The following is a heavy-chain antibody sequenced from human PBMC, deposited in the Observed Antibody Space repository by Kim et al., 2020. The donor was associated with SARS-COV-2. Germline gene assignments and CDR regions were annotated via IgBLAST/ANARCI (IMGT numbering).Heavy chain of an antibody. J-gene: IGHJ3*02. CDR2: IYYSGST. D-gene: IGHD6-19*01. CDR3: ASNYGAVAEYAFDI. V-gene: IGHV4-61*01. Sequence: SETLSLICTVSGGSVSSGSYYWSWIRQPPGKGLEWIGYIYYSGSTNYNPSLKSRVTISVDTSKNQFSLKLSSVTAADTAVYYCASNYGAVAEYAFDIWG. CDR1: GGSVSSGSYY.